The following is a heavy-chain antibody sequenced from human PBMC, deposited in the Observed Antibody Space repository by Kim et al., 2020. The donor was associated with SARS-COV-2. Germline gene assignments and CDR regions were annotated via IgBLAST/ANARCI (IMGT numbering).Heavy chain of an antibody. V-gene: IGHV4-59*08. Sequence: LSLTCTVSGGSISSYFWSWIRQPPGKGLEWIGNIFYSGNTNYNPSLKSRVTISLNTSKNQFSLRLTSVTSSDTAVYYCARLACSSISCSTGEQGGQG. CDR1: GGSISSYF. J-gene: IGHJ4*02. CDR3: ARLACSSISCSTGEQ. CDR2: IFYSGNT. D-gene: IGHD2-2*01.